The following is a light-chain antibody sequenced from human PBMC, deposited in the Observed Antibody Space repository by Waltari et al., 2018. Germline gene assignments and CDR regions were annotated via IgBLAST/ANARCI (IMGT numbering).Light chain of an antibody. V-gene: IGKV3-20*01. CDR2: GAS. J-gene: IGKJ1*01. Sequence: EIVLTQSPGTLSLSPGERATLSCRDSQSVSRTLAWYQQKPGQAPRLLIYGASIRATGIPDRFSGSGSGTDFSLTISRLEPEDFAVYYCQHYVRLPATFGQGTKVEIK. CDR3: QHYVRLPAT. CDR1: QSVSRT.